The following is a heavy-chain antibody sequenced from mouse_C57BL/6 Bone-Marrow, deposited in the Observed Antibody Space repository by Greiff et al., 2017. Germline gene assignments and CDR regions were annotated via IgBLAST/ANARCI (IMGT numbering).Heavy chain of an antibody. CDR2: IDPEDGET. J-gene: IGHJ3*01. CDR3: ASRYYYGSSSFAY. CDR1: GFNIKDYY. Sequence: VQLKQSGAELVKPGASVKLSCTASGFNIKDYYMHWVKQRTEQGLEWIGRIDPEDGETKYAPKFQGKATITADTSSNTAYLQLSSLTSEDTAVYYCASRYYYGSSSFAYWGQGTLVTVSA. V-gene: IGHV14-2*01. D-gene: IGHD1-1*01.